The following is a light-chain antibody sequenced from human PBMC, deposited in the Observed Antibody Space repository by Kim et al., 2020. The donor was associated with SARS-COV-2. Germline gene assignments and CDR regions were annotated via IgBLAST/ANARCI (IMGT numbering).Light chain of an antibody. CDR1: QDISNY. CDR2: DAS. Sequence: ASVGDRLTITCQASQDISNYLTWFQQKPGKVPKPLIFDASSLETGVPSRFIGSGSGTDFTFTIISLQPEDIATYYCQQYDNLPLTFGRGTKVDIK. J-gene: IGKJ1*01. V-gene: IGKV1-33*01. CDR3: QQYDNLPLT.